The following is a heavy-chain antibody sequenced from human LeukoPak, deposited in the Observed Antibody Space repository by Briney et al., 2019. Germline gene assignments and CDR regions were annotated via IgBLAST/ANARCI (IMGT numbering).Heavy chain of an antibody. CDR1: GYSFTSYC. D-gene: IGHD3-10*01. J-gene: IGHJ3*02. CDR2: IYPGDSGP. CDR3: ARPRYYGSGDAFDI. V-gene: IGHV5-51*01. Sequence: GESLKISCKVSGYSFTSYCIGWVRQMPGKGLEWMGIIYPGDSGPTYSPSFQGQVTISADKSITTAYLQWSSLKASDTAMYYCARPRYYGSGDAFDIWGQGTMVTVSS.